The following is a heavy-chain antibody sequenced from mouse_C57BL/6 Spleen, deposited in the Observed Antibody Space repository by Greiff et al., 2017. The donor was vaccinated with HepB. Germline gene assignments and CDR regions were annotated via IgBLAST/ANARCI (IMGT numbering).Heavy chain of an antibody. CDR2: ISSGGSYT. CDR1: GFTFSSYG. CDR3: ARQEGYFDV. J-gene: IGHJ1*03. V-gene: IGHV5-6*01. Sequence: EVKVVESGGDLVKPGGSLKLSCAASGFTFSSYGMSWVRQTPDKRLEWVANISSGGSYTYYPDSVKGRFTISRDNAKNTLYLQMSSLKSEDTAMYYCARQEGYFDVWGTGTTVTVSS.